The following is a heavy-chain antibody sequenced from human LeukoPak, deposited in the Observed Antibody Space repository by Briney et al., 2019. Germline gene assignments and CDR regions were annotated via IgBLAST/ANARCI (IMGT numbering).Heavy chain of an antibody. CDR2: IYSGGNT. J-gene: IGHJ5*02. CDR3: ARMSYGSGSYYNNPRWFDP. Sequence: GGSLRLSCAVSGFTVSSNSMSWVRQAPGKGLEWVSFIYSGGNTHYSDSVKGRFTISRDNSKNTLYLQMNSLRAEDTAVYYCARMSYGSGSYYNNPRWFDPWGQGTLVTVSS. CDR1: GFTVSSNS. V-gene: IGHV3-53*01. D-gene: IGHD3-10*01.